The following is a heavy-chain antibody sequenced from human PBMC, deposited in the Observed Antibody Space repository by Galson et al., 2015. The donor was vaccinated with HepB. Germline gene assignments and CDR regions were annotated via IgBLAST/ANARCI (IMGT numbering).Heavy chain of an antibody. CDR3: ARETTVVTRFDY. J-gene: IGHJ4*02. D-gene: IGHD4-23*01. CDR1: GFTFSSYA. V-gene: IGHV3-30-3*01. Sequence: SLRLSCAASGFTFSSYAMHWVRQAPGKGLEWVAVISYDGSNKYYADSVKGRFTISRDNSKNTLYLQMNSLRAEDTAVYYCARETTVVTRFDYWGQGTLVTVSS. CDR2: ISYDGSNK.